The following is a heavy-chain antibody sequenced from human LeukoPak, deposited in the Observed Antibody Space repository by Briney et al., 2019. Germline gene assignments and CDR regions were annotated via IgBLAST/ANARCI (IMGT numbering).Heavy chain of an antibody. Sequence: ASVKVSCKASGYTFTSYDINWVRQATGQGLEWMGWMNPNSGNTGYAQKFQVRVTMTRNTSISTAYMELSSLRSEDTAVYYCGRGHYYDSSGPPAGGVYYWGQGTLVTVSS. V-gene: IGHV1-8*01. D-gene: IGHD3-22*01. CDR2: MNPNSGNT. J-gene: IGHJ4*02. CDR1: GYTFTSYD. CDR3: GRGHYYDSSGPPAGGVYY.